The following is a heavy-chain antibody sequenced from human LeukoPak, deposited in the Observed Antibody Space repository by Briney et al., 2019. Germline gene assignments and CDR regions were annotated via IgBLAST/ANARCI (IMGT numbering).Heavy chain of an antibody. CDR1: GGSISSSSYY. V-gene: IGHV4-39*07. D-gene: IGHD6-19*01. CDR3: ARYSSGWQYIDY. J-gene: IGHJ4*02. Sequence: NTSETLSLTCTVSGGSISSSSYYWGWIRQPPGKGLEWIGSIYYSGSTYYNPSLKSRVTISVDTSKNQFSLKLSSATAADTAVYYCARYSSGWQYIDYWGQGTLVTVSS. CDR2: IYYSGST.